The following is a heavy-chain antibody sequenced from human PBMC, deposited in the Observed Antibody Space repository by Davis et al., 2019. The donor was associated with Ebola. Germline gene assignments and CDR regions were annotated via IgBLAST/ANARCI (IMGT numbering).Heavy chain of an antibody. CDR3: AREFLTIRAFDF. J-gene: IGHJ3*01. V-gene: IGHV3-74*01. CDR1: GFTFTRYW. Sequence: PGGSLRLSCSASGFTFTRYWMHWVRQAPGKGQVWVSRINDDGSSTTYADSVKGRFTISRDNAKNTLYLQMNSLRAEDTAVYYCAREFLTIRAFDFWGQGTMVTVSS. CDR2: INDDGSST. D-gene: IGHD3-9*01.